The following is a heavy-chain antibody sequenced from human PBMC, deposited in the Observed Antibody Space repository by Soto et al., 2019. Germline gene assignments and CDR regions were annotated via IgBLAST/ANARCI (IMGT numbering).Heavy chain of an antibody. CDR2: IIPIFGTA. D-gene: IGHD5-12*01. CDR1: GGTFSSYA. V-gene: IGHV1-69*13. CDR3: ARDSGDIVAAIPAFDI. Sequence: SVKVSCKASGGTFSSYAISWVRQAPGQGLEWMGGIIPIFGTANYAQKFQGRVTITADESTSTAYMELSSLRSEDTAVYYCARDSGDIVAAIPAFDIWGQGTMVTVSS. J-gene: IGHJ3*02.